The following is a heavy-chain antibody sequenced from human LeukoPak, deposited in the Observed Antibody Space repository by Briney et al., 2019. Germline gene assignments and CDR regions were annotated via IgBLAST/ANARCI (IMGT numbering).Heavy chain of an antibody. D-gene: IGHD1-26*01. V-gene: IGHV3-23*01. CDR3: ARDGSGSYAGRPDY. CDR2: ISGSGGST. Sequence: GGSLRLSCAASGFTFSSYAMSWVRQAPGKGLEWVSAISGSGGSTYYADSVKGRFTISRDNSKNTPYLQMNSLRAEDTAVYYCARDGSGSYAGRPDYWGQGTLVTVSS. J-gene: IGHJ4*02. CDR1: GFTFSSYA.